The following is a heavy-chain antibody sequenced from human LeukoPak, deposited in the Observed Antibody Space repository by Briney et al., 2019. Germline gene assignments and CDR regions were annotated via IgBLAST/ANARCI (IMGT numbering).Heavy chain of an antibody. CDR3: TSNLYSGSYYYAY. V-gene: IGHV4-38-2*02. J-gene: IGHJ4*02. D-gene: IGHD1-26*01. Sequence: SETLSLTCTVSGYSISSGYYWGWIRQPPGKGLEWIGSVYHSGSSYYTPSLKSRVTISLDTSRNQFSLNLSSVTAADTAMYYCTSNLYSGSYYYAYWGQGTLVTVSS. CDR2: VYHSGSS. CDR1: GYSISSGYY.